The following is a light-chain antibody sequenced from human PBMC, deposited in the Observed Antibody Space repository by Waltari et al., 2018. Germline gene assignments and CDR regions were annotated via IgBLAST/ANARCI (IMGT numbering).Light chain of an antibody. CDR2: WAS. CDR1: QSVLYSSNNKNY. Sequence: EIIMTQSPDYLAVSVGERANINCKSSQSVLYSSNNKNYLAWYQQKPGQPPKLLIYWASTRESGVPDRFSGSESGTDFTLTISSLQAEDVAVYYCQQYYTTPRTFGQGTKVEIK. CDR3: QQYYTTPRT. J-gene: IGKJ1*01. V-gene: IGKV4-1*01.